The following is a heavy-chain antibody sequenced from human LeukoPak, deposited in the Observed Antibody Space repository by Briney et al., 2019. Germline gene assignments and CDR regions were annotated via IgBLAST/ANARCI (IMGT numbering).Heavy chain of an antibody. D-gene: IGHD1-14*01. J-gene: IGHJ4*02. CDR2: ISGSGSST. V-gene: IGHV3-23*01. CDR3: ARESTGNDY. Sequence: PGGSLRLSCAASGFTFSNYAMTWVRQAPGKGLEWVSGISGSGSSTYYADSVKGRFTLSRDYPKNTLYLQMNSLRAEDTAVYYCARESTGNDYWGQGTLVTVSS. CDR1: GFTFSNYA.